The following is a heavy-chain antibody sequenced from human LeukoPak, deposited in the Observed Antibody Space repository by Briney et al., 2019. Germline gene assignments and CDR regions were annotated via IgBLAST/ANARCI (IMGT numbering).Heavy chain of an antibody. Sequence: SVKVSCKASGGTFSSYAISWVRQAPGQGLEWMGGIIPIFGTANYAQKFQGRVTITADESTSTAYMELSSLRSEDTAVYYCAKNGEEAGDEDAFDIWGQGTMVTVSS. J-gene: IGHJ3*02. CDR2: IIPIFGTA. CDR3: AKNGEEAGDEDAFDI. V-gene: IGHV1-69*13. CDR1: GGTFSSYA. D-gene: IGHD2-21*02.